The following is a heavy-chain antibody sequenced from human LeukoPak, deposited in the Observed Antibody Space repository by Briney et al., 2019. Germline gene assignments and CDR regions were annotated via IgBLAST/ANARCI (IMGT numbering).Heavy chain of an antibody. V-gene: IGHV3-23*01. D-gene: IGHD6-13*01. CDR3: VRASGIAAAGKTPYYFDY. CDR1: GFTFSSYA. Sequence: PGGSLRLSCTASGFTFSSYAMSWVRQAPGKGLEWVSAISGSGGTTYYADSMKGRFTISRDNSKNTLYLQMNSLRAEDTAVYYCVRASGIAAAGKTPYYFDYWGQGTLVTVSS. J-gene: IGHJ4*02. CDR2: ISGSGGTT.